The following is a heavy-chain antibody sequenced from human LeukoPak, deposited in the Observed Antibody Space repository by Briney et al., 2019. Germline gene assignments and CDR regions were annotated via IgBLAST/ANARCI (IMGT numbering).Heavy chain of an antibody. D-gene: IGHD3-9*01. J-gene: IGHJ4*02. CDR2: IYYSGST. CDR1: GGSISSSSYY. CDR3: ARGWGILTGYYRY. V-gene: IGHV4-39*07. Sequence: SETLSLTCTVSGGSISSSSYYWGWIRQPPGKVLEWIGSIYYSGSTYYNPSLKSRVTISVDTSKNQFSLKLSSVTAADTAVYYCARGWGILTGYYRYWGQGTLVTVSS.